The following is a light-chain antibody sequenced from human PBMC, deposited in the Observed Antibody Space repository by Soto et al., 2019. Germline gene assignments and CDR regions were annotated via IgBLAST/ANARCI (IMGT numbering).Light chain of an antibody. J-gene: IGKJ2*01. CDR3: QQRNSYPRT. V-gene: IGKV1-5*03. CDR2: KAS. CDR1: QTISSW. Sequence: IQMAHSPSTLSVSLGDRVTITFRASQTISSWFAWYQQKPVKAPNLLIYKASTLKSGVTSRFRGSGSGTEFTLTISRLQHEDSATYYCQQRNSYPRTFGQGTKVDIK.